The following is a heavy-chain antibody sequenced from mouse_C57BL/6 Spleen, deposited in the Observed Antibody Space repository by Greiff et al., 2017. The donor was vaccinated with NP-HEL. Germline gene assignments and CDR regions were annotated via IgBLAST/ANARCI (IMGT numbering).Heavy chain of an antibody. J-gene: IGHJ2*01. CDR3: ARGASSGYGDSFDY. CDR1: GYTFTSYW. Sequence: QVQLQQPGAELVKPGASVKLSCKASGYTFTSYWMHWVKQRPGQGLEWIGMIHPNSGSTNYNEKFKSKATLTVDKSSSTAYMQLSSLTSEDSAVYYCARGASSGYGDSFDYWGQGTTLTVSS. CDR2: IHPNSGST. V-gene: IGHV1-64*01. D-gene: IGHD3-2*02.